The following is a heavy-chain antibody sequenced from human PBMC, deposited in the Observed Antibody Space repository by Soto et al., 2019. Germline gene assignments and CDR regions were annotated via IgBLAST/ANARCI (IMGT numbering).Heavy chain of an antibody. D-gene: IGHD2-21*02. J-gene: IGHJ4*02. Sequence: QVQLVQSGAEVKKPGASVKVSCKASGYTFTSYGISWMRQAPGQGLEWMGWISAYNGNTNYAQKRQGRVTMTTDTSTSLASMELRSLRSDETAVYYCARDPPLPIFGGQGTLVTVSS. CDR1: GYTFTSYG. CDR2: ISAYNGNT. CDR3: ARDPPLPIF. V-gene: IGHV1-18*01.